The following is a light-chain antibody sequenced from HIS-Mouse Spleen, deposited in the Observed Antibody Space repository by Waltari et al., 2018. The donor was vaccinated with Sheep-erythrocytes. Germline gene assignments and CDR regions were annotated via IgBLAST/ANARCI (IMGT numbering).Light chain of an antibody. Sequence: LTQPHSVSGSPGQSVTISCTGTSSDVGGYNYVSWYQQHPGKAPKLMIYDVSKRPSGVPDRFSGSKSGNTASLTISGLQAEDEADYYCCSYAGSYNHVFATGTKVTVL. CDR1: SSDVGGYNY. J-gene: IGLJ1*01. CDR2: DVS. CDR3: CSYAGSYNHV. V-gene: IGLV2-11*01.